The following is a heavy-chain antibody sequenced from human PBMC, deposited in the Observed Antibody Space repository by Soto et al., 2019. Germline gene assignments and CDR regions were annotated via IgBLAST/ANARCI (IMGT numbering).Heavy chain of an antibody. CDR2: IYSGGST. CDR1: GFTVSSNY. Sequence: GGSLRLSCAASGFTVSSNYMSWVRQAPGKGLEWVSVIYSGGSTYYADSVKGRFTISRDNSKNTLYLQMNSLRAEDTAVYYCARDLPGSYDEIYYYYGMDVWGQGTTVTVSS. V-gene: IGHV3-53*01. CDR3: ARDLPGSYDEIYYYYGMDV. D-gene: IGHD1-26*01. J-gene: IGHJ6*02.